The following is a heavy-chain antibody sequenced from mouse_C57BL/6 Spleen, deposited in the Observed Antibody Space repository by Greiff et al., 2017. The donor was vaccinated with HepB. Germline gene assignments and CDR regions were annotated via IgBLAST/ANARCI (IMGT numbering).Heavy chain of an antibody. CDR3: AKGDYAYAMDY. Sequence: QVQLQQPGAELVKPGASVKLSCKASGYTSTSYWMHWVKQRPGQGLEWIGMIHPNSGSTNYNEKFKSKATLTVDKSSSTAYMQLSSLTSEDSAVYYCAKGDYAYAMDYWGQGTSVTVSS. CDR2: IHPNSGST. J-gene: IGHJ4*01. CDR1: GYTSTSYW. V-gene: IGHV1-64*01. D-gene: IGHD1-1*02.